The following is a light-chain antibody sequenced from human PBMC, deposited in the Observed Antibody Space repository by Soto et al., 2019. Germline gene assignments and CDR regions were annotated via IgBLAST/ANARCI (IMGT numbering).Light chain of an antibody. CDR3: QQNFTTPRT. Sequence: DIVMTQSPDSLAVSLGERATINCKSSQSILYSSNNKNSLVWYQQRPGQPPKVLIYCGSAREFGVPDRFSGGGSGTVYNLTFGSMQAEDVAVYYCQQNFTTPRTGGQGTKVEIK. CDR1: QSILYSSNNKNS. V-gene: IGKV4-1*01. J-gene: IGKJ1*01. CDR2: CGS.